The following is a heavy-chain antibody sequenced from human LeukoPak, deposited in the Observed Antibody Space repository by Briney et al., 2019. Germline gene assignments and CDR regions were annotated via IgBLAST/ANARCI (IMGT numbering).Heavy chain of an antibody. CDR1: GGSISSYY. J-gene: IGHJ3*02. CDR2: IYTSGST. D-gene: IGHD6-19*01. CDR3: ARTLSEMAVAHPANAFDI. V-gene: IGHV4-4*07. Sequence: SETLSLTCTVSGGSISSYYWSWIRQPAGKGLEWIGRIYTSGSTNYNPSLKSRVTMSVDTSKNQFSLKLSSVTAADTAVYYCARTLSEMAVAHPANAFDIWGQGTMVTVSS.